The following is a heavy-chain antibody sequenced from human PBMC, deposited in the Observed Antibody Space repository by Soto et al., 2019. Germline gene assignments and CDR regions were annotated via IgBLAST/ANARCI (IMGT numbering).Heavy chain of an antibody. CDR2: IIPIFVTT. D-gene: IGHD1-7*01. J-gene: IGHJ6*02. Sequence: QVQLVQSGAEVKRSGSSVKVSCKASGGSLTGYTITWVRQAPGQGLEWMGGIIPIFVTTNYAQKLQGRVTITADDSTSTAYMELSSLRSEDTAVYYCARASIGRITGSTLAYYYYYVMDVWGQGTTVTVSS. V-gene: IGHV1-69*01. CDR1: GGSLTGYT. CDR3: ARASIGRITGSTLAYYYYYVMDV.